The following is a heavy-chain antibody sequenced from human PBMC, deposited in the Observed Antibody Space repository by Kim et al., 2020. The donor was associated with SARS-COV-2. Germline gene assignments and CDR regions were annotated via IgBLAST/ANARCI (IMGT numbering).Heavy chain of an antibody. D-gene: IGHD3-10*01. J-gene: IGHJ4*02. CDR3: ARDRHVIQWFGELLDY. V-gene: IGHV1-3*01. Sequence: KFQGRVTITRDTSASTAYMELSSLRSEDAAVYYCARDRHVIQWFGELLDYWGQGTLVTVSS.